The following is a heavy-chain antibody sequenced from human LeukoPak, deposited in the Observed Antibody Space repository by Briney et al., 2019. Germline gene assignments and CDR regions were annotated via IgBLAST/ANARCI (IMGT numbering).Heavy chain of an antibody. CDR3: AKDGKRITMIGVVRRGHYLDY. D-gene: IGHD3-22*01. CDR2: VSGSGAYT. J-gene: IGHJ4*02. V-gene: IGHV3-23*01. Sequence: PGRSLRLSCAASEFTFSSYAMHWVRQAAGKGLEWVAAVSGSGAYTYYADSVKGRFTISRDNSKNTLYLQMNNLRAGDTAVYYCAKDGKRITMIGVVRRGHYLDYWGQGTLVTVSS. CDR1: EFTFSSYA.